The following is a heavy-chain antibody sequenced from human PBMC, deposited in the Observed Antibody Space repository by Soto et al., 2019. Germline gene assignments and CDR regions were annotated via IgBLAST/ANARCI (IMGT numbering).Heavy chain of an antibody. J-gene: IGHJ4*02. D-gene: IGHD1-26*01. CDR2: IKQDGSEK. Sequence: GGSLRLSCAASAFTLSNYWMSWVRQAPGKGLEWVANIKQDGSEKYYVDSVKGRFTISRDNAKNSLYLQMNGLRAEDTAMYYCSRGWIDGIGDYHFDYWGQGTLVTVSS. CDR3: SRGWIDGIGDYHFDY. CDR1: AFTLSNYW. V-gene: IGHV3-7*03.